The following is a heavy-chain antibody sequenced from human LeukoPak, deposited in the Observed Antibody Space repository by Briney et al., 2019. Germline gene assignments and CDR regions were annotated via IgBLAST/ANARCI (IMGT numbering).Heavy chain of an antibody. CDR3: ASGTYGDYSFDF. D-gene: IGHD2-21*02. CDR2: INTNSGDT. V-gene: IGHV1-2*06. CDR1: GYTFSGYY. Sequence: GASVKVSCKASGYTFSGYYLHRVRQAPGQGLEWMGRINTNSGDTNYAQKFQGRVTMTTDTSVYMELSGLRSDDTAVYYCASGTYGDYSFDFWGQGVLVTVSS. J-gene: IGHJ4*02.